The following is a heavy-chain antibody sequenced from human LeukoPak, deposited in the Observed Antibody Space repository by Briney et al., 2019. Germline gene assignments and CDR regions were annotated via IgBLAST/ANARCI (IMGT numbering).Heavy chain of an antibody. J-gene: IGHJ4*01. CDR3: ARETLY. CDR2: INPNTGGT. V-gene: IGHV1-2*02. Sequence: ASVKVSCKVSGYTFTSFYIHWVRQAPGQGLEWMGWINPNTGGTNYAQNFQGRVTMTRDTSISTAYLELSRLRSDDTAVYYCARETLYWGHGTLVTVSS. D-gene: IGHD4-23*01. CDR1: GYTFTSFY.